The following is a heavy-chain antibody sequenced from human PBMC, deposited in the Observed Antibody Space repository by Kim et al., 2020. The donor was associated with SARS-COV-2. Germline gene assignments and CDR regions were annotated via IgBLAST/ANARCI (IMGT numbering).Heavy chain of an antibody. Sequence: YADSGKGRFTISRENSKNTLYLQMNGPRDEDTAVYYGASSLTMVRRYYWGQGTLVTVSS. CDR3: ASSLTMVRRYY. V-gene: IGHV3-30*01. D-gene: IGHD3-10*01. J-gene: IGHJ4*02.